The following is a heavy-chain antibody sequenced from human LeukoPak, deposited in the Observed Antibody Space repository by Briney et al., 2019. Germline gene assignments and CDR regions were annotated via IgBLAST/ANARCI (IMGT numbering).Heavy chain of an antibody. CDR1: GFTFTNYW. J-gene: IGHJ4*02. CDR3: ARDGFYYALDY. Sequence: PGGSLRLSCAASGFTFTNYWMSWVRQAPGKGPEWVANIKQDGSEKCYVDSVKGRFTTSRDNAKNSLYLQMNSLRAEDTAVYYCARDGFYYALDYWGQGTLVTVSS. CDR2: IKQDGSEK. D-gene: IGHD3-10*01. V-gene: IGHV3-7*01.